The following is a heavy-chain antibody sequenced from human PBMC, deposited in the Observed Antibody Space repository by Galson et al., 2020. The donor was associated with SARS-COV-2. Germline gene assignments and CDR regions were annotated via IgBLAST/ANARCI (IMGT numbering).Heavy chain of an antibody. V-gene: IGHV1-18*01. CDR3: ARCRESFYDSSAFDHGSWFDP. Sequence: GASVKVSCKASGYTFNHYGIGWVRQAPGQGLQWMGWISTYNGNTNYAQSLQGRVTMTTDTSTSTAYMELRSLRSDDTAVYYCARCRESFYDSSAFDHGSWFDPWGQGTLVTVSS. CDR1: GYTFNHYG. D-gene: IGHD3-22*01. CDR2: ISTYNGNT. J-gene: IGHJ5*02.